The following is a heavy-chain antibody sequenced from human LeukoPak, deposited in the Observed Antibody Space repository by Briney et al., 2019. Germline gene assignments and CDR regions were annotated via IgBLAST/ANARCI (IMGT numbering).Heavy chain of an antibody. V-gene: IGHV4-39*01. CDR2: IYYSGST. D-gene: IGHD4-17*01. CDR3: ARHPDYGDYSYYYYGMDV. Sequence: SETLSLTCTVPGGSISSSSYYWGWIRQPPGKGLEWIGSIYYSGSTYYNPSLKSRVTISVDTSKNQFSLKLSSVTAADTAVYYCARHPDYGDYSYYYYGMDVWGQGTTVTVSS. J-gene: IGHJ6*02. CDR1: GGSISSSSYY.